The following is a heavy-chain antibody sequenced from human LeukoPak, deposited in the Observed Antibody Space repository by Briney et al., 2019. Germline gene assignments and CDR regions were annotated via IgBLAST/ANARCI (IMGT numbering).Heavy chain of an antibody. V-gene: IGHV5-51*01. CDR1: GYSFTSYW. D-gene: IGHD2-2*01. J-gene: IGHJ5*02. Sequence: GESLKISCKGSGYSFTSYWIGWVRQMPGKGLEWMGIIYPGDSDTRYSPSFQGQVTISADKSISTAYLQWSSLKASDTAMYYCARRSDIVVVPAAHVGGWFDPWGQGTLVTVSS. CDR3: ARRSDIVVVPAAHVGGWFDP. CDR2: IYPGDSDT.